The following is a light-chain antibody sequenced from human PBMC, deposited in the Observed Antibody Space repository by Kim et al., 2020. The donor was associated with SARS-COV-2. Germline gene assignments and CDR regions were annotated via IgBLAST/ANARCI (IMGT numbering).Light chain of an antibody. V-gene: IGKV3-20*01. Sequence: TGESAPLSCRASGSVGGNLLGWFQPKPGQPPRLLIYAASIRATGIPDRFSGSVSGTDFSLTISRLEPEDFAVYYCQQYGASPPWTFGLGTKVDIK. CDR3: QQYGASPPWT. CDR2: AAS. J-gene: IGKJ1*01. CDR1: GSVGGNL.